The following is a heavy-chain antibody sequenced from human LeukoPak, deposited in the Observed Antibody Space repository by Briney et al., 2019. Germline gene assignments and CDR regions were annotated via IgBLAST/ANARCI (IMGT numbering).Heavy chain of an antibody. V-gene: IGHV1-8*01. CDR1: GYTFTSYD. Sequence: GASVKVSCKASGYTFTSYDINWVRQATGQGLELMGWMNPNSGNTGYAQKFQGRVTMTRNTSISTAYMELSSLRSEDTAVYYCARGRKRYYDFWSGPWYFDLWGRGTLVTVSS. D-gene: IGHD3-3*01. J-gene: IGHJ2*01. CDR2: MNPNSGNT. CDR3: ARGRKRYYDFWSGPWYFDL.